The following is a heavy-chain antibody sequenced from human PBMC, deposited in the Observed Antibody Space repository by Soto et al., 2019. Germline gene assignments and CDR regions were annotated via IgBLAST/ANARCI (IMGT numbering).Heavy chain of an antibody. D-gene: IGHD3-22*01. V-gene: IGHV1-69*01. CDR2: IIPIFGTA. Sequence: GAPVKVSCKASGGTFSSYGMSWGRQEHGQGLEWMGGIIPIFGTANYAQKFQGRVTITADESTSTAYMELSSLRSEDTAVYYCASCYYDSSGYYRELYFDPWGQGTLVTVSS. J-gene: IGHJ4*02. CDR1: GGTFSSYG. CDR3: ASCYYDSSGYYRELYFDP.